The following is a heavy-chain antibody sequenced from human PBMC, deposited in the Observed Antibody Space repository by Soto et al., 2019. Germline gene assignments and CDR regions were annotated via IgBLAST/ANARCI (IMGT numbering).Heavy chain of an antibody. CDR2: ISWSTSSI. D-gene: IGHD3-3*01. J-gene: IGHJ4*02. CDR3: GKASSSNSWSPIDY. CDR1: GFTFDDYA. V-gene: IGHV3-9*01. Sequence: EVQLVESGGGLVEPGTSLRLSCSASGFTFDDYAMHWVRQIPGKGLRWVSGISWSTSSIGYGASLRGRFLISRDNANNSLYLQMNDLRPEDTALYYCGKASSSNSWSPIDYWGQGTMVTVSS.